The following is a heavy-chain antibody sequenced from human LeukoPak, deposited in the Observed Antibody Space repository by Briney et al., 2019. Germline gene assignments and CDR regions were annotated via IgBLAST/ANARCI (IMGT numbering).Heavy chain of an antibody. CDR1: GYTFTDYY. CDR3: ARGRDRGASTPFDY. Sequence: ASVKVSCKASGYTFTDYYMHWVRQAPGQGLEWMGWINPNSGGTNYAQKFQGRVTMTRDTPISTAYMELSRLRSDDTAVYYCARGRDRGASTPFDYWGQGTLVTVSS. J-gene: IGHJ4*02. V-gene: IGHV1-2*02. CDR2: INPNSGGT. D-gene: IGHD1-26*01.